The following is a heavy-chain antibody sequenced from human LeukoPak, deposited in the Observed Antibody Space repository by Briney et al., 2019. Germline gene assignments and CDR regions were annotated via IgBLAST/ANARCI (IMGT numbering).Heavy chain of an antibody. D-gene: IGHD3-16*02. Sequence: GGSLRLSCAASGFTFSSYAMSWVRQAPGKGPEWVSAISGSGGSTYYADSVKGRFTISRDNSKNTLYLQMNSLRAEDTAVYYCAKPPDVWGSYRSFFDYWGQGTLVTVSS. J-gene: IGHJ4*02. CDR3: AKPPDVWGSYRSFFDY. CDR2: ISGSGGST. CDR1: GFTFSSYA. V-gene: IGHV3-23*01.